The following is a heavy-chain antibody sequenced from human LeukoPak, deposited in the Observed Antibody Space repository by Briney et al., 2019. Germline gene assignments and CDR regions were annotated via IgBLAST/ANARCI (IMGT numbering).Heavy chain of an antibody. CDR2: IYYSGST. CDR3: ARLGAGNWFDP. CDR1: GGSINSYY. J-gene: IGHJ5*02. Sequence: PSETLSLTCTVSGGSINSYYWSWIRQPPGKGLEWIGYIYYSGSTIYNPSLKSRVTISVDTSKNQFSLKLNSVTAADTAVYYCARLGAGNWFDPWGQGTLVTVSS. V-gene: IGHV4-59*12. D-gene: IGHD6-13*01.